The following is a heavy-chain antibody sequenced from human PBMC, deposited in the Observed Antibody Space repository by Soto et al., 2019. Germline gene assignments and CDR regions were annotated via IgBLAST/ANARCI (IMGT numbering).Heavy chain of an antibody. CDR3: ARGEWEVRFDP. CDR2: VYSSGTT. V-gene: IGHV4-59*12. J-gene: IGHJ5*02. D-gene: IGHD1-26*01. Sequence: SETLSLTCTVSGGSIRNYYWSWIRQPPGKGLEWIGYVYSSGTTNYNPSLQSRVTISVDTSKNQFSLKLSSVTAADTAVYFCARGEWEVRFDPWGQGTPVTVSS. CDR1: GGSIRNYY.